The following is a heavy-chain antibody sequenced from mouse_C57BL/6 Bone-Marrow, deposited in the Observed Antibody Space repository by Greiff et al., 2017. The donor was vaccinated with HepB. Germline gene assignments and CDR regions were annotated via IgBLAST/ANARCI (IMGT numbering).Heavy chain of an antibody. CDR1: GYAFSSYW. Sequence: QVQLKQSGAELVKPGASVKISCKASGYAFSSYWMNWVKQRTGKGLEWIGQIYPGDGDTNYNGKFKGKATLTADKSSSTAYMQLSSLTSEDSAVYFCARERSPGAMDYWGQGTSVTVSS. V-gene: IGHV1-80*01. CDR2: IYPGDGDT. CDR3: ARERSPGAMDY. D-gene: IGHD1-1*01. J-gene: IGHJ4*01.